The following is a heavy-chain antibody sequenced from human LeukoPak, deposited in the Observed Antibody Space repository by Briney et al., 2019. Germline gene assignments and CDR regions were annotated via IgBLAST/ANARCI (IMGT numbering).Heavy chain of an antibody. V-gene: IGHV1-46*01. CDR3: TTRPLGSCSGNSCQGLDY. Sequence: ASVKVSCKASGYTFTSYYMHWVRQAPGQGLEWMGIINPSGGSTSYAQKFQGRVTMTRDMSTSTVYMELSSLRSEDTAVYYCTTRPLGSCSGNSCQGLDYWGQGTLVTVSS. D-gene: IGHD2-2*01. CDR2: INPSGGST. J-gene: IGHJ4*02. CDR1: GYTFTSYY.